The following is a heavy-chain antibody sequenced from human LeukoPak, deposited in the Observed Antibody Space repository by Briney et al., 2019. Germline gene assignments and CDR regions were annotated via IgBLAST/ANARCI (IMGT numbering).Heavy chain of an antibody. V-gene: IGHV3-23*01. D-gene: IGHD5-24*01. CDR1: GFTFSSYA. J-gene: IGHJ4*02. Sequence: GGSLRLSCAASGFTFSSYAMNWVRQAPGKGLEWVSTISDRSDKTYYADSVRGRFTISRDNSKGTVYLQMNSLRPEDTAVYYCAKDDAWLQYGNWGRGTLVTVSS. CDR2: ISDRSDKT. CDR3: AKDDAWLQYGN.